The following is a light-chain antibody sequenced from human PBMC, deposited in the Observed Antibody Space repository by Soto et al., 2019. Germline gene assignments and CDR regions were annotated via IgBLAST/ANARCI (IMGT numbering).Light chain of an antibody. CDR3: QQRINWPPIT. V-gene: IGKV3-11*01. CDR1: QTISSS. CDR2: DAS. J-gene: IGKJ5*01. Sequence: EIVLTQSPATLSLSPGERATLSCRASQTISSSLAWYQQKPGQSPMLLIYDASNRASGVPTRFSGSGSVTDFTLSISSIEPEDFAVYYCQQRINWPPITFGQGTRL.